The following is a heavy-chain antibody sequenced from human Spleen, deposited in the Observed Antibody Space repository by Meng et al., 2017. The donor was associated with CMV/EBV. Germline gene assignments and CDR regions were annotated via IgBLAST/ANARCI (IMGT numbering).Heavy chain of an antibody. J-gene: IGHJ4*02. Sequence: GESLKISCAASGFTFSSYGMHWVRQAPGKRLEWVAFIRYDGSNKYYADSVKGRFTISRDNSKNTLYLQMNSLRAEDTAVYYCAKDSGSIAAHWGQGTLVTVSS. CDR3: AKDSGSIAAH. D-gene: IGHD6-6*01. CDR2: IRYDGSNK. CDR1: GFTFSSYG. V-gene: IGHV3-30*02.